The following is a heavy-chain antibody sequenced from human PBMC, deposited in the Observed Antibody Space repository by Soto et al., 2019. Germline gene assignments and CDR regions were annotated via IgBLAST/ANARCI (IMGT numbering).Heavy chain of an antibody. J-gene: IGHJ4*02. CDR2: INHSGST. CDR1: GGSFTGYY. D-gene: IGHD6-13*01. V-gene: IGHV4-34*01. Sequence: KTSETLSLTCAVYGGSFTGYYWSWIRQPPGKGLEWIGEINHSGSTNYNPSLKSRVTISVDTSKNQFSLKLSSVTAADTAVYYCVPIVAAGTGGYYFDYWGRGTLVTVSS. CDR3: VPIVAAGTGGYYFDY.